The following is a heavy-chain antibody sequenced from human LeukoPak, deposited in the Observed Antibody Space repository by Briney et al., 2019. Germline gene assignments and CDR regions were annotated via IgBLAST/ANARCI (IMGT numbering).Heavy chain of an antibody. V-gene: IGHV1-46*01. CDR2: INPSGGST. D-gene: IGHD2-15*01. J-gene: IGHJ4*02. Sequence: ASVKVSCKASGYTFTSYYMHWVRQAPGQGLERMGIINPSGGSTSYAQKFQGRVTMTRDMSTSTVYMELSSLRSEDTAVYYCARDGVYCSGGSCYFLDYWGQGTLVTVSS. CDR3: ARDGVYCSGGSCYFLDY. CDR1: GYTFTSYY.